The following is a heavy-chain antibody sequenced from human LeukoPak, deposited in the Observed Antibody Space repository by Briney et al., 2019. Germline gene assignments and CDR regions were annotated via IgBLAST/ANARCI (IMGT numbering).Heavy chain of an antibody. Sequence: GASVKVSCKASGYTFTGYYMHWVRQAPGQGLEWMGWISAYNGNTNYAQKLQGRVTMTTDTSTSTAYMELRSLRSDDTAVYYCARDITMVRGVRNNWFDPWGQGTLVTVSS. CDR1: GYTFTGYY. CDR2: ISAYNGNT. CDR3: ARDITMVRGVRNNWFDP. D-gene: IGHD3-10*01. V-gene: IGHV1-18*04. J-gene: IGHJ5*02.